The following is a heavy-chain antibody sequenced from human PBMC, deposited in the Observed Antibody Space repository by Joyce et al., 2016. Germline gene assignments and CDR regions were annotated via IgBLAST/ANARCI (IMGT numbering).Heavy chain of an antibody. V-gene: IGHV3-30*04. CDR1: GITFSSYP. CDR2: ISYDGSND. CDR3: ARETGTNNRAYYWYFDL. Sequence: QVQLVESGGGVVQPGRSLRLYCAASGITFSSYPGHWVRQVPGNGLEWVAVISYDGSNDHYADSGKGRFTISRDNSKNTLYLQMNSLRAEETAVYYCARETGTNNRAYYWYFDLWGRGTLVTVSS. D-gene: IGHD1/OR15-1a*01. J-gene: IGHJ2*01.